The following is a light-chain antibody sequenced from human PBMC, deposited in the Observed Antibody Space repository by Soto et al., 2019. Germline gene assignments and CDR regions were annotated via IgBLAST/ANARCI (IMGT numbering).Light chain of an antibody. CDR2: GNS. J-gene: IGLJ1*01. V-gene: IGLV1-40*01. Sequence: QSVLTQPPSVSGAPGQRVTISCTGSSSNIGAGYDVHWYQQLPGTAPKLLIYGNSNRPSGVPDRFSGFKSGTSASLAITGLQAEDEADYYCQSYDSSFNYVFGTGTKLTVL. CDR1: SSNIGAGYD. CDR3: QSYDSSFNYV.